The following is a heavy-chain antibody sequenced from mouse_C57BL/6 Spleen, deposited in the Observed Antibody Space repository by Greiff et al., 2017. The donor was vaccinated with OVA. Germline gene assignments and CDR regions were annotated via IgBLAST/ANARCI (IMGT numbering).Heavy chain of an antibody. V-gene: IGHV2-5*01. Sequence: VMLVESGPGLVQPSQSLSITCTVSGFSLTSYGVHWVRQSPGKGLEWLGVIWRGGSTDYNAAFMSRLSITKDNSKSQVFFKMNSLQADDTAIYYCAAGAYYGNFSYWYFDVWGTGTTVTVAS. D-gene: IGHD2-10*01. J-gene: IGHJ1*03. CDR1: GFSLTSYG. CDR3: AAGAYYGNFSYWYFDV. CDR2: IWRGGST.